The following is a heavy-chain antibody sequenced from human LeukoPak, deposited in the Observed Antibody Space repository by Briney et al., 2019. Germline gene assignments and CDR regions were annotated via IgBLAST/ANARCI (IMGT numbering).Heavy chain of an antibody. V-gene: IGHV5-10-1*01. CDR3: ARLVVPAAMPYYYYYGMDV. J-gene: IGHJ6*02. CDR2: IDPSDSYT. CDR1: GYSFTSYW. D-gene: IGHD2-2*01. Sequence: GESLKISCKGSGYSFTSYWISWVRQMPGKGLEWMGRIDPSDSYTNYSPSFQGHVTISADKSISTAYLQWSSLKASDTAMYYCARLVVPAAMPYYYYYGMDVWGRGTTVTVSS.